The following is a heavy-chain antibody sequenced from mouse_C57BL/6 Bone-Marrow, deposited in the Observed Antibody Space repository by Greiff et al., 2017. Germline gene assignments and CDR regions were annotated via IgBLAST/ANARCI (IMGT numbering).Heavy chain of an antibody. CDR3: ARHRYYGSSYGWYFDV. CDR1: EYEFPSHD. V-gene: IGHV5-2*01. CDR2: INSDGGST. D-gene: IGHD1-1*01. J-gene: IGHJ1*03. Sequence: VQLKQSGGGLVQPGESLKLSCESNEYEFPSHDMSWVRKTPEKRLELVAAINSDGGSTYYPDTMERRFIISRDNTKKTLYLQMSSLRSEDTALYYCARHRYYGSSYGWYFDVWGTGTTVTVSS.